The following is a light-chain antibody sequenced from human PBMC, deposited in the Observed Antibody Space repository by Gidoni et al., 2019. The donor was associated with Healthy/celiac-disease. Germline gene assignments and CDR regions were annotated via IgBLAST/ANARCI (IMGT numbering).Light chain of an antibody. Sequence: DIPMPQSPSSLSASVGDRVTITCQASQDISNYLNWYQQKPGKAPKLLIYDASNLETGVPSRFSGSGSGTDFTFTISSLQPEDIATYYCQQYDNLPRTFGQGTKLEIK. CDR1: QDISNY. CDR2: DAS. V-gene: IGKV1-33*01. J-gene: IGKJ2*02. CDR3: QQYDNLPRT.